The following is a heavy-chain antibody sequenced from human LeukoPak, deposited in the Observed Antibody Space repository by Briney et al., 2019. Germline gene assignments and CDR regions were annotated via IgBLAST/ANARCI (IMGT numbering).Heavy chain of an antibody. CDR2: ISYEGNNI. V-gene: IGHV3-30*14. CDR3: ARERVEYQLLLKRGVYYFDY. Sequence: GGSLRLSCAASEFRPSIYDMHWVRQAPGKGLEWVAVISYEGNNIYYIDSVKGLLTISRDNSKNTQYLQMNSLRAEDTAVYYCARERVEYQLLLKRGVYYFDYWGQGTLVTVSS. J-gene: IGHJ4*02. CDR1: EFRPSIYD. D-gene: IGHD2-2*01.